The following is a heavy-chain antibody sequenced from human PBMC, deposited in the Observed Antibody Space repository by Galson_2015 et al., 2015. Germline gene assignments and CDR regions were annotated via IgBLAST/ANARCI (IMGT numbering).Heavy chain of an antibody. D-gene: IGHD2-15*01. Sequence: ETLSLTCAVYGGSFSDYYWSWIRQPPGKGLEWIGEINHSGSTNYDPSLKSRVTISVDTSKNQFSLKLSSVTAADTAVYYCASQGYCSGSSCSNFDLWGRGTLVTVSS. CDR3: ASQGYCSGSSCSNFDL. J-gene: IGHJ2*01. V-gene: IGHV4-34*01. CDR2: INHSGST. CDR1: GGSFSDYY.